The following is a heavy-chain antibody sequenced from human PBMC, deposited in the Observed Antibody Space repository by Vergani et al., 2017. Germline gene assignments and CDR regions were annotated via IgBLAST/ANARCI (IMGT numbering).Heavy chain of an antibody. CDR3: ARHGYCGGDWYSRFDP. V-gene: IGHV5-51*01. J-gene: IGHJ5*02. CDR1: GYSFTSYW. Sequence: EVQLVQSGAEVKTPGESLKISCKGSGYSFTSYWIGWVRQMPGKGLEWMGKIYPGDSDTRYSPSFQGQVTISADKSISTAYLQWSSLKASDTAMYYCARHGYCGGDWYSRFDPWGQGTLVTVSS. CDR2: IYPGDSDT. D-gene: IGHD2-21*02.